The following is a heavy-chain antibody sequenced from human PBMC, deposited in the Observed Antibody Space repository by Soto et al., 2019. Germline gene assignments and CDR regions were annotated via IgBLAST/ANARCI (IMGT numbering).Heavy chain of an antibody. V-gene: IGHV4-59*01. Sequence: SETLSLTCTVSGGSISSYYWSWIRQPPGKGLEWIGYIYYSGSTNYNPSLKSRVTISVDTSKNQFSLKLSSVTAADTAVYYCARRYYDFWSGYDWYFDYWGQGTLVTVS. CDR1: GGSISSYY. D-gene: IGHD3-3*01. J-gene: IGHJ4*02. CDR2: IYYSGST. CDR3: ARRYYDFWSGYDWYFDY.